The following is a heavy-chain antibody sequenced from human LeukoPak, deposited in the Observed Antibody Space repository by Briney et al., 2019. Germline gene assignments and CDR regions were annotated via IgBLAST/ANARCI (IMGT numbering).Heavy chain of an antibody. CDR2: ISGGGEST. V-gene: IGHV3-23*01. CDR3: AKDRGRYARLGFDC. Sequence: GGSLRLSCTASGFTLIKFGLSWVRQAPGKGLEWVSAISGGGESTYYADSVKGRFTISRDNSNHTLYLQMNSLRADDTAVYYCAKDRGRYARLGFDCWGQGTLVTVSS. J-gene: IGHJ4*02. CDR1: GFTLIKFG. D-gene: IGHD3-16*01.